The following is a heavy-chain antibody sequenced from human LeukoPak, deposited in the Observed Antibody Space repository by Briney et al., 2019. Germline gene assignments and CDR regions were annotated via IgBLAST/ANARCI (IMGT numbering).Heavy chain of an antibody. CDR1: GFTFSRYA. V-gene: IGHV3-64*02. Sequence: GGSLRLSCAASGFTFSRYAMHWVRQAPGKGLEYVSSISADGGGTYYADSVKGRLTISRDNSKSTLYLQMGSLRAADMAVYYCARDAPGQDYWGQGTLVTVSS. J-gene: IGHJ4*02. CDR2: ISADGGGT. CDR3: ARDAPGQDY.